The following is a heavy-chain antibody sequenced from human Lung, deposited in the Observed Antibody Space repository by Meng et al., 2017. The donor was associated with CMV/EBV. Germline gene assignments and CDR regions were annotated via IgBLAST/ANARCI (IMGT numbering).Heavy chain of an antibody. J-gene: IGHJ4*02. CDR1: GFHFSGYW. Sequence: LTXEASGFHFSGYWLSWVRQAPGKGLEWVANINQHGTTKYYADSLKGRFTISRDNTKNSLFLQIKSLRAEDTALYYCARELSSADYYFDYWGQGAXVT. D-gene: IGHD2-2*01. V-gene: IGHV3-7*01. CDR2: INQHGTTK. CDR3: ARELSSADYYFDY.